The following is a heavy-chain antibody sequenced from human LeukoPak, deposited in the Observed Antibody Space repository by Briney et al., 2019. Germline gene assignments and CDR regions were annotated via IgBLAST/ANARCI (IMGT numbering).Heavy chain of an antibody. CDR2: IFYTGST. CDR1: GDSIGTYY. D-gene: IGHD3-10*01. J-gene: IGHJ6*04. Sequence: SETLSLTCTVSGDSIGTYYWSWIRQPPGKGLEWIGYIFYTGSTNYNPSLKSRVTISVDTSRNQFSLKLSSVTAADTALYYCARGPTHYSASGGLYSSKSLDVWDKGTTVTVSS. CDR3: ARGPTHYSASGGLYSSKSLDV. V-gene: IGHV4-59*12.